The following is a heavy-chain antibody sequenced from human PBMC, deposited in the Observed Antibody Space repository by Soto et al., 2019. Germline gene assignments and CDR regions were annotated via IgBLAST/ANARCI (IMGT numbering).Heavy chain of an antibody. J-gene: IGHJ6*02. D-gene: IGHD3-3*01. V-gene: IGHV1-18*01. CDR3: ARGTLHITIFGVVIQTPNYCYSGMDV. CDR1: GYTFTSYG. CDR2: ISAYNGNT. Sequence: ASVKVSCKASGYTFTSYGISWVRQAPGQGLVWMGWISAYNGNTNYAQQLQGRVTMTTATSTSTAYMELRSLRSDDTAVYYCARGTLHITIFGVVIQTPNYCYSGMDVWGQGTTVTVSS.